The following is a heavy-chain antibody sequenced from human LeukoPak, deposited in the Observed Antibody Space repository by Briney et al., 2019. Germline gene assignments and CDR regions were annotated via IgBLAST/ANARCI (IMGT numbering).Heavy chain of an antibody. J-gene: IGHJ3*02. CDR1: GGSISSYY. D-gene: IGHD3-3*01. CDR2: IYYSGST. CDR3: ARHSDYDFWSGYSPGAFDI. Sequence: SETLSLTCTVSGGSISSYYWSWIRQPPGKRLEWIGYIYYSGSTNYNPSLKSRVTISVDTSKNQFSLKLSSVTAADTAVYYCARHSDYDFWSGYSPGAFDIWGQGTMVTVSS. V-gene: IGHV4-59*08.